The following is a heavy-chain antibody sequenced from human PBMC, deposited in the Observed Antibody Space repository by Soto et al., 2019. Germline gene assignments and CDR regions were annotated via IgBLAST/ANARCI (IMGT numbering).Heavy chain of an antibody. J-gene: IGHJ4*02. V-gene: IGHV1-3*01. CDR1: GYTFTSYY. CDR3: ARVSGYYLPDY. Sequence: GASVKVSCKASGYTFTSYYMNWVRQAPGQGLEWMGWINPSNGNTKYSQKFQGRVTITRDTSASTAYMELSSLRSEDTAVYYCARVSGYYLPDYWGQGTLVTVS. D-gene: IGHD5-12*01. CDR2: INPSNGNT.